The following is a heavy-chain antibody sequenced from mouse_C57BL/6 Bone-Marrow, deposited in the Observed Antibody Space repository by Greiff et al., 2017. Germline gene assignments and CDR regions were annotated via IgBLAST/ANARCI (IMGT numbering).Heavy chain of an antibody. D-gene: IGHD3-1*01. Sequence: QVQLKESGAELVKPGASVKMSCKASGYTFTSYWITWVKQRPGQGLEWIGDIYPGSGSTNYNEKFKSKATLTVDTSSSTAYMQLSSLTSEDSAVYYCARGSFFFDYWGQGTTLTVSS. CDR2: IYPGSGST. V-gene: IGHV1-55*01. CDR3: ARGSFFFDY. CDR1: GYTFTSYW. J-gene: IGHJ2*01.